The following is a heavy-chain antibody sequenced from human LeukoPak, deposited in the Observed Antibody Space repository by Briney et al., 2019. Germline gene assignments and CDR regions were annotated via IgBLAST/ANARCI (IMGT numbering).Heavy chain of an antibody. V-gene: IGHV3-7*01. D-gene: IGHD4-17*01. Sequence: GGSLRLSCAASGFTFSSYWLSWVRQAPGKGLEWVANIKQDGSEKYYVDSVKGRFTISRDNAKNSLYLQMNSLRAEDTAAYYCARGGDYGDYDFFDYWGQGTLVTVSS. J-gene: IGHJ4*02. CDR3: ARGGDYGDYDFFDY. CDR2: IKQDGSEK. CDR1: GFTFSSYW.